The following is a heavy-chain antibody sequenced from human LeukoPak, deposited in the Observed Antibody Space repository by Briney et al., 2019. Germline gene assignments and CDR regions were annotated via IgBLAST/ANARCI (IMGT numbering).Heavy chain of an antibody. CDR1: GYTFTGYY. J-gene: IGHJ4*02. CDR2: INPNSGGT. V-gene: IGHV1-2*02. CDR3: ARENGPHYALDY. D-gene: IGHD3-16*01. Sequence: ASVKVSCKASGYTFTGYYMHWVRQAPGQGLEWMGWINPNSGGTNYAQKFQGRITMTRDTSISTAYMEASRLRSDDTAVYYCARENGPHYALDYWGQGTLVTVSS.